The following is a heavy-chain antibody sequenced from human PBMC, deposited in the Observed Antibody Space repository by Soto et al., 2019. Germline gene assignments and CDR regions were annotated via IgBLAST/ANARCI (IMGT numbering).Heavy chain of an antibody. D-gene: IGHD2-2*03. J-gene: IGHJ3*02. CDR1: GFTVSSNY. CDR2: IYSGGCT. CDR3: ARMIRWILDI. Sequence: GGSLRLSCAASGFTVSSNYMSWVRQAPGKGLEWVSVIYSGGCTYYADSVKGRSTISRDNSKNTLYLQMNSLRAEDTAVYYCARMIRWILDIWGQGTMVTVSS. V-gene: IGHV3-66*01.